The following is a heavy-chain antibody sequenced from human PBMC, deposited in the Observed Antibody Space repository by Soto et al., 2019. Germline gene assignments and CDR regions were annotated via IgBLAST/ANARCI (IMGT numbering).Heavy chain of an antibody. Sequence: SETLSLTCXVSGGSISSYYWNWIRQPPGKGLEWIGYIYYSGSTDYNPSLKSRVTISIDTSKNQFSLKLSSVTAADTAVYYCARLSRGSSAGMEVWGQGTTVTVSS. J-gene: IGHJ6*02. V-gene: IGHV4-59*08. CDR2: IYYSGST. CDR1: GGSISSYY. D-gene: IGHD3-16*01. CDR3: ARLSRGSSAGMEV.